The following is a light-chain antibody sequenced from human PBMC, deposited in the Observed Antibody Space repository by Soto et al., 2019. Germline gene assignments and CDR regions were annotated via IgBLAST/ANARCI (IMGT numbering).Light chain of an antibody. V-gene: IGKV1-5*03. J-gene: IGKJ4*01. CDR2: KAS. CDR3: QQYHSYST. CDR1: QSISSW. Sequence: DIQVTQSPSTLSASVGDRVTITCRASQSISSWLAWYQQKPGKAPKLLIYKASSLQSGVPSRFRGSGSGTEFTLTISSLQPDDFATYYCQQYHSYSTFGGGTKVEIK.